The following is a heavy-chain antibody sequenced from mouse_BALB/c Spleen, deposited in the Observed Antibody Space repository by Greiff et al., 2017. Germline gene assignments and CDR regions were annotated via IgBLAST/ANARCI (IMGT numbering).Heavy chain of an antibody. Sequence: EVKLVESGPDLVKPSQSLSLTCTVSGFSFTSGYSWCFLRQFPGNKLEWMGFIHYSGSTNYNPSLKSRISITRDTSKHQFFLQLKSVTTEDTATYDCARCQIHYYGYDYWGQGTTLTVSS. V-gene: IGHV3-1*02. D-gene: IGHD1-2*01. CDR2: IHYSGST. CDR3: ARCQIHYYGYDY. CDR1: GFSFTSGYS. J-gene: IGHJ2*01.